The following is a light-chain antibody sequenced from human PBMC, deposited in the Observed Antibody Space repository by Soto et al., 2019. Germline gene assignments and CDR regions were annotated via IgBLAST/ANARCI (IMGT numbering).Light chain of an antibody. J-gene: IGKJ1*01. CDR1: QSVSISY. Sequence: EIVLTQSPGTLSLSPGDRATLSCRASQSVSISYLAWYQQKPGEAPRLLIYGASSRAPAIPDRLSGSGSGTDFTLTISRLEPEDFAVYYCQQYGSSRTFGQGTKVDIK. V-gene: IGKV3-20*01. CDR3: QQYGSSRT. CDR2: GAS.